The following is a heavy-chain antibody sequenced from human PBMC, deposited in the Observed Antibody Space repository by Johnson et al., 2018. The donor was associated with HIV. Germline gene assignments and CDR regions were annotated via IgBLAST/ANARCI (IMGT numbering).Heavy chain of an antibody. Sequence: VQLVESGGGLVQPGGSLRLSCAASGFTFSSYAMNWVRQAPGTGLEWVSVIRGTSGVTYYADSVKGRFTISRANAKNSLYLQMNSRTAEDTALYYCARDPTTQNSRLTGDFGAFDIWGQGTMVTVSS. CDR3: ARDPTTQNSRLTGDFGAFDI. CDR2: IRGTSGVT. CDR1: GFTFSSYA. J-gene: IGHJ3*02. V-gene: IGHV3-23*04. D-gene: IGHD7-27*01.